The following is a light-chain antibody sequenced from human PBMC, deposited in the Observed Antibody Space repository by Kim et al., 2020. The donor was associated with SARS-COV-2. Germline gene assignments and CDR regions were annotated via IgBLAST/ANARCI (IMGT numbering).Light chain of an antibody. CDR2: KDS. CDR1: ALPKQY. J-gene: IGLJ2*01. CDR3: QSADSSPVV. Sequence: GSPGQTARITCSGDALPKQYAYWYQQKPGQAPVLVIYKDSERPSGIPERFSGSSSGTTVTLTISGVQAEDEADYYCQSADSSPVVFGGGTQLTVL. V-gene: IGLV3-25*03.